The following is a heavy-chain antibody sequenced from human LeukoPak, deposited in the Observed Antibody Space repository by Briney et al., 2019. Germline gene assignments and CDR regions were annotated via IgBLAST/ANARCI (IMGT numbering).Heavy chain of an antibody. CDR2: ISYDGSNK. CDR1: GFTFSSYA. D-gene: IGHD5-18*01. J-gene: IGHJ4*02. V-gene: IGHV3-30-3*01. Sequence: GGSLRLSCAASGFTFSSYAMHWVRQAPGKGLEWVAVISYDGSNKYYADSVKGRFTISRDNSKNTLYLQMNSLRAEDTAVYYCASRSGYSYGPLGYWGQGTLVTVSS. CDR3: ASRSGYSYGPLGY.